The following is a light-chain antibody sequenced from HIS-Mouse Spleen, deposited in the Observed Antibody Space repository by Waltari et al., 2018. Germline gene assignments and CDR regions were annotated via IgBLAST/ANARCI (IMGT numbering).Light chain of an antibody. CDR1: SSDVGSYNL. CDR3: CSYAGSSTFVV. CDR2: EGS. J-gene: IGLJ2*01. V-gene: IGLV2-23*03. Sequence: QSALTQPASVSGSPGQSTTFSCTGTSSDVGSYNLVPWYQPHPGKAPKLMIYEGSKRPSGVSNRFSGSKSGNTASLTISGLQAEDEADYYCCSYAGSSTFVVFGGGTKLTVL.